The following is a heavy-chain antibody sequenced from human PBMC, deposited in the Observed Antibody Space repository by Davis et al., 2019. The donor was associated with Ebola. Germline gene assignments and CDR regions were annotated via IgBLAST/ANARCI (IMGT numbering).Heavy chain of an antibody. CDR1: GFTLSTGLTFSTYA. V-gene: IGHV3-30-3*01. J-gene: IGHJ5*02. CDR3: ARGKEWRDDVNNWFDP. D-gene: IGHD3-16*01. Sequence: GESLKISCAASGFTLSTGLTFSTYAMHWVRQAPGKGLEWVAVISNDGNNDHYAESVKGRFTISRDNSKNTVYLQMNSLRAEDTAVYYCARGKEWRDDVNNWFDPWGQGTLVTVSS. CDR2: ISNDGNND.